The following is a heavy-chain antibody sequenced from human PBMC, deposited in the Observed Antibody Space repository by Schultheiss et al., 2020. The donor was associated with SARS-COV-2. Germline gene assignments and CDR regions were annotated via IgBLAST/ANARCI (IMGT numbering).Heavy chain of an antibody. CDR3: ARTSRDTIFGVVTQFDP. D-gene: IGHD3-3*01. Sequence: SETLSLTCAVSGYSISSGYYWSWIRQHPGKGLEWIGYIYYSGSTYYNPSLKSRVTISVDTSKNQFSLKLSSVTAADTAVYYCARTSRDTIFGVVTQFDPWGQGTLVTVSS. V-gene: IGHV4-31*11. CDR1: GYSISSGYY. J-gene: IGHJ5*02. CDR2: IYYSGST.